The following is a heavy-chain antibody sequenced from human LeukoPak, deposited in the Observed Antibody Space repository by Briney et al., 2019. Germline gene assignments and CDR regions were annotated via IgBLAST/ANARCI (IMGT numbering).Heavy chain of an antibody. Sequence: SVKVSCKASGYTFTSYDINWVRQATGQGLEWMGWMNPNSGNTGYAQKFQGRVTMTRNTSISTAYMELRSLRSDDTAVYYCARDSLAAAGTLNYYYYGMDVWGQGTTVTVSS. CDR1: GYTFTSYD. V-gene: IGHV1-8*01. D-gene: IGHD6-13*01. J-gene: IGHJ6*02. CDR3: ARDSLAAAGTLNYYYYGMDV. CDR2: MNPNSGNT.